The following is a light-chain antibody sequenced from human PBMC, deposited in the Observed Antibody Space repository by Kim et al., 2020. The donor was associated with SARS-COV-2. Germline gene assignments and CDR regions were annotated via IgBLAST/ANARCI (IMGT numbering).Light chain of an antibody. CDR2: AAS. J-gene: IGKJ1*01. CDR3: LQDTNFPWT. CDR1: QDIGND. V-gene: IGKV1-6*01. Sequence: ASVGDRVTITCRASQDIGNDLVWYQHKPGKAPNLLIYAASSLQSGVPSRFRGSGSGTEFTLTVSSLQPEDFATYYCLQDTNFPWTFGQGTKVEIK.